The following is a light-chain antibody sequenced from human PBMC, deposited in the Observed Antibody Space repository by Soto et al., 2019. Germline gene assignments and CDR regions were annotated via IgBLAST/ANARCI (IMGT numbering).Light chain of an antibody. Sequence: IVMTQSPATLSVSPGERVTISCRASQSVTNTLAWYQHKPGQAPRLLISYASRGATGIPSRFSGSGSGTDFTLTISRLEPEDFAVYYCQQYGSSGTFGQGTKVDI. CDR1: QSVTNT. CDR3: QQYGSSGT. J-gene: IGKJ1*01. V-gene: IGKV3-20*01. CDR2: YAS.